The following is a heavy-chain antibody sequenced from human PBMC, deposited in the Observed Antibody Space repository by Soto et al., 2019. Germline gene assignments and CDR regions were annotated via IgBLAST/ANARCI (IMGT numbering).Heavy chain of an antibody. Sequence: QVQLVESGGGVVQPGRSLRLSCAASGFTFSSYAMHWVRQAPGKGLEWVAVISYDGSNKYYADSVKGRFTISRDNSKNTLYLQMDGLRAEDTAVYYCARDRGVVVTAPVSVWGQGTLVTVSS. V-gene: IGHV3-30-3*01. CDR1: GFTFSSYA. CDR2: ISYDGSNK. J-gene: IGHJ4*02. D-gene: IGHD2-21*02. CDR3: ARDRGVVVTAPVSV.